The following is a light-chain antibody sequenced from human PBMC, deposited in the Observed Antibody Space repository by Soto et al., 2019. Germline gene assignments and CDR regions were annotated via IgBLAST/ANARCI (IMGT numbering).Light chain of an antibody. V-gene: IGLV1-44*01. CDR1: RSNIGNNA. CDR2: NNN. Sequence: QSVLTQPPSASGTPGQRVTISCSGSRSNIGNNAVSWYQQFPGTAPKLLIYNNNQRPSGVPDLFSGSKSGTSASLAISGLQSEDEADYYCATWDDSLNARGVFGGGTTLTVL. J-gene: IGLJ3*02. CDR3: ATWDDSLNARGV.